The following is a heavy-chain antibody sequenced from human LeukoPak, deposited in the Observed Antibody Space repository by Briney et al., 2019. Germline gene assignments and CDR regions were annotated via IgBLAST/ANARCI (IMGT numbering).Heavy chain of an antibody. V-gene: IGHV3-30*18. CDR1: GFTFSSYG. CDR3: AKDPGELRWLFDY. D-gene: IGHD1-26*01. Sequence: GGSLRLSCAASGFTFSSYGMHWVRQAPGKGLEWVAVISYDGSNKYNADSVKGRFTISRDNSKNTLYLQMNSLRAEDTAVYYCAKDPGELRWLFDYWGQGTLVTVSS. J-gene: IGHJ4*02. CDR2: ISYDGSNK.